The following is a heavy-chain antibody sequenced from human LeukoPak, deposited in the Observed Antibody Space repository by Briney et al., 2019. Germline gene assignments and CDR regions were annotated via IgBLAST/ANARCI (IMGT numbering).Heavy chain of an antibody. Sequence: PSETLSLTCTVSGASISSYYWTWIRQPPGRGLDWIGYVYYSGSTNYNPSLKSRVTILVDTSKNQFSLKLSSVTAADTAVYYCATRYYDILTGYYYFDYWGQGTLVTVSS. CDR1: GASISSYY. CDR3: ATRYYDILTGYYYFDY. D-gene: IGHD3-9*01. CDR2: VYYSGST. J-gene: IGHJ4*02. V-gene: IGHV4-59*08.